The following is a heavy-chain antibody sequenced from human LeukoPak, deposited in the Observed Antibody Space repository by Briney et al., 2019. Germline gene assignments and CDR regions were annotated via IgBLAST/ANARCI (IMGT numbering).Heavy chain of an antibody. CDR1: GGSFSGYY. D-gene: IGHD4-17*01. CDR3: ASPGEGHAFDI. V-gene: IGHV4-34*01. Sequence: SETLSLTCAVNGGSFSGYYWSWIRQPPGKGLEWIGEINHSGSTNYNPFLKSRVTISVDTSKNQFSLKLSSVTAADTAVYYCASPGEGHAFDIWGQGTMVTVSS. J-gene: IGHJ3*02. CDR2: INHSGST.